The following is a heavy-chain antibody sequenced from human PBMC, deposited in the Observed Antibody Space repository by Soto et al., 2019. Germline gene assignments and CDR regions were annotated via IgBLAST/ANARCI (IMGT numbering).Heavy chain of an antibody. CDR1: GGSISSGGYY. CDR3: ARSSSSWHYYFDY. Sequence: PSETLSLTCTVSGGSISSGGYYWSWIRQHPGKGLEWIGYIYYSGSTYYNPSLRGRVTISVDTSTNQLSLKLSSVTAADTAVYYCARSSSSWHYYFDYWGQGTLVTVSS. D-gene: IGHD6-13*01. CDR2: IYYSGST. J-gene: IGHJ4*02. V-gene: IGHV4-31*03.